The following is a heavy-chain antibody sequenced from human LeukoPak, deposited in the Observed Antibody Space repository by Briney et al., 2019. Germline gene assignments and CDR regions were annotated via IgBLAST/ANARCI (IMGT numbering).Heavy chain of an antibody. D-gene: IGHD1-14*01. Sequence: TGGSLRLSCAASGVTLSDYYMSWMRQAPGKGLEWVSYISIGGSNIYYADSVKGRFTISRDNAKNSLYLQMTSLRAEDTAVYYCARDFGSHATGEPYFDYWGQGTLVTVSS. J-gene: IGHJ4*02. CDR1: GVTLSDYY. CDR2: ISIGGSNI. CDR3: ARDFGSHATGEPYFDY. V-gene: IGHV3-11*04.